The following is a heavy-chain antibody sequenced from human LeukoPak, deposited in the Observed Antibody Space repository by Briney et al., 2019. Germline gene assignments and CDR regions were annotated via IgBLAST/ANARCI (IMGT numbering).Heavy chain of an antibody. J-gene: IGHJ4*02. V-gene: IGHV3-23*01. CDR3: ARDDKGNDY. CDR2: ISGSGGST. CDR1: GFTFSSYA. Sequence: GGSLRLSCAASGFTFSSYAMSWVRQAPGKGLEWVSAISGSGGSTYYADSAKGQFTISRDNAKNTLYLQMNSLRAEDTAVYYCARDDKGNDYWGQGTLVTVSS.